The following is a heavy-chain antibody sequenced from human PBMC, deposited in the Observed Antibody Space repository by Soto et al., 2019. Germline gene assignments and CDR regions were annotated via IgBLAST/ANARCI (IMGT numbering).Heavy chain of an antibody. V-gene: IGHV3-33*01. CDR1: GFAFSTYG. CDR3: ARDSGPFDY. CDR2: IWYDGSIK. J-gene: IGHJ4*02. D-gene: IGHD5-12*01. Sequence: QVQLVESGGGVVQPGRSLRLSCVASGFAFSTYGIHWVRQAPGKGLEWVAVIWYDGSIKYYADSVKGRFTISRDNSKNTLYLQMNSLRADDTAVYYGARDSGPFDYWGQGTQVTVSS.